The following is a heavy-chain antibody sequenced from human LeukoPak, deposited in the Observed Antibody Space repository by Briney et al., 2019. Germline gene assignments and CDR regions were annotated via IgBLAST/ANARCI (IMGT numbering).Heavy chain of an antibody. D-gene: IGHD1-26*01. J-gene: IGHJ4*02. CDR3: ARDRGSLSLDY. CDR1: GGSISTYY. CDR2: IYYSGST. Sequence: SETLSLTCTVSGGSISTYYWTWIRQPPGKGLEWIGYIYYSGSTNYNPSLKSRVTISVDTSKNQFSLKLSSVTAADTAVYYCARDRGSLSLDYWGQGTLVTVSP. V-gene: IGHV4-59*01.